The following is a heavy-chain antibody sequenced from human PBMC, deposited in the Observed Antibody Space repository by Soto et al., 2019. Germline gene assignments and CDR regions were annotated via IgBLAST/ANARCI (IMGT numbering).Heavy chain of an antibody. CDR1: GGSLSGYY. Sequence: QVQLQQWGAGLLKPSETPSLNCAVTGGSLSGYYWSWIRQPPGKGLEWIGEVKDGGHTNYGPSLRGRVTISSDTSNNQFALRLNSVTAADTGVYYCARGQEGVVATHWDQGSLVTVSS. D-gene: IGHD5-12*01. V-gene: IGHV4-34*01. CDR3: ARGQEGVVATH. CDR2: VKDGGHT. J-gene: IGHJ4*02.